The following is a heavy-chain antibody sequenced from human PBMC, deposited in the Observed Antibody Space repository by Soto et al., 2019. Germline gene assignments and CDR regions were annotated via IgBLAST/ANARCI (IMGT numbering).Heavy chain of an antibody. CDR2: IDNDGSAT. J-gene: IGHJ4*02. Sequence: EVQLVESGGGLVQPGGSLRLSCVASGFTFNIYWMHWVRQAPGKGLEWVSRIDNDGSATTYADSVKGRFTISRDNAKNTLFLQMITLRVDDTDVYYCARDNWNSYWGQGTLVTFSS. D-gene: IGHD1-1*01. CDR1: GFTFNIYW. CDR3: ARDNWNSY. V-gene: IGHV3-74*01.